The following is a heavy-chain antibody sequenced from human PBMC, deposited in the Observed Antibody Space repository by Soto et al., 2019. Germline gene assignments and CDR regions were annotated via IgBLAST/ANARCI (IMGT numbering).Heavy chain of an antibody. CDR3: ASLNFDILTGYYAFDL. D-gene: IGHD3-9*01. Sequence: SETLSLTCTVSGGSISGYCWSWIRQSPEKGLEYIGYISYSGSTNYNPSLKSRVTTSLDTSKNQFSLKLSSVTAADTAIYYCASLNFDILTGYYAFDLWGQGTMVTVSS. V-gene: IGHV4-59*08. CDR1: GGSISGYC. J-gene: IGHJ3*01. CDR2: ISYSGST.